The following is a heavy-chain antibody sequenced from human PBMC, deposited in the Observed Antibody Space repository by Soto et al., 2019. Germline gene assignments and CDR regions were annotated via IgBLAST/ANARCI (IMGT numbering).Heavy chain of an antibody. V-gene: IGHV3-74*01. J-gene: IGHJ3*02. D-gene: IGHD2-21*01. CDR2: ISSDGSST. CDR3: ARAGVNHAFDI. CDR1: GFTFSSYY. Sequence: EVQLVESGGGLVQPGGSLRLSCAASGFTFSSYYMHWVRQGPGKGLVWVSRISSDGSSTSYADSVKGRFTISRDNAKNTGYRQMTGLRAEDTAVCYCARAGVNHAFDIWGQGTMVTVSS.